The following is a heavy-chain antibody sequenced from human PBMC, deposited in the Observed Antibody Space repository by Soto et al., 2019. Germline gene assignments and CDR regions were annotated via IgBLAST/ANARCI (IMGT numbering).Heavy chain of an antibody. J-gene: IGHJ1*01. V-gene: IGHV4-31*03. Sequence: KPSETLSLTCTVSGGSISTGGYYWSWIRQHPGKGLGCIGYIYYSGSTYYNPSLKSRVTISVDTSKNQFSLKLSSVTAADTAVYYRATNGDYYDSSGPKYFPHWGQGTPVTVSS. D-gene: IGHD3-22*01. CDR2: IYYSGST. CDR3: ATNGDYYDSSGPKYFPH. CDR1: GGSISTGGYY.